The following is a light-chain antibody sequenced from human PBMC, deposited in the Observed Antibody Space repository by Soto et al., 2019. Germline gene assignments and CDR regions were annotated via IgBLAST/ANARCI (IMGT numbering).Light chain of an antibody. J-gene: IGLJ1*01. Sequence: QSVLTQPASVSGSPGQSITISCTGTSSDVGGYNYVSWYQHHPSKAPKLMIYDVSNRPSGVSNLFSGSKSGNTASLTISGLQSEDEADYYSSSYTTSNTRQIVFGTGTKVTVL. CDR2: DVS. CDR3: SSYTTSNTRQIV. CDR1: SSDVGGYNY. V-gene: IGLV2-14*03.